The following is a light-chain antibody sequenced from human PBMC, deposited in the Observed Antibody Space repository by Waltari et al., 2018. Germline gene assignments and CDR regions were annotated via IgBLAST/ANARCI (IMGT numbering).Light chain of an antibody. Sequence: DIVMTQSPDSLSVSLGERATIHCKSSQSVLYTSNNRNYLAWFHQRPGQPPKMLIYWASTRKSGVPDRFSGAGSGTDFTLTISSLQAEDVGMYYCQQYYSTPWTFGQGTRVEIK. J-gene: IGKJ1*01. V-gene: IGKV4-1*01. CDR3: QQYYSTPWT. CDR1: QSVLYTSNNRNY. CDR2: WAS.